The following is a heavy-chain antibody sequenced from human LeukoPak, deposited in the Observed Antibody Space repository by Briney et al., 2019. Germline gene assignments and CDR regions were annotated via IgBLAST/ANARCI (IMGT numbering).Heavy chain of an antibody. J-gene: IGHJ4*02. D-gene: IGHD3-3*01. V-gene: IGHV3-30*02. CDR3: ARDGGWSGYYPSYYFDY. CDR1: GSTFSSYG. CDR2: IPNYAGTKK. Sequence: PGGSLRLSCAASGSTFSSYGMHWVRQAPGKGLEWVAFIPNYAGTKKYYADSVRGRFTISRDNAKNSLYLQMNSLRAEDTAVYYCARDGGWSGYYPSYYFDYWGQGTLVTVSS.